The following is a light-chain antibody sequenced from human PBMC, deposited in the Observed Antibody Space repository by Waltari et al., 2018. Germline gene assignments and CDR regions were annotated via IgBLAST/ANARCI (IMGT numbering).Light chain of an antibody. CDR2: KDS. CDR1: RLEDQF. J-gene: IGLJ2*01. Sequence: SLELTQPPSVSVSPGQTASISCSGHRLEDQFVCWYQQKPGQSPLLVIYKDSKRPSEIPERDSGSNSGNTATLTISGTQAVDEADYYCQAWDSNTHVVFGGGTKLTVL. CDR3: QAWDSNTHVV. V-gene: IGLV3-1*01.